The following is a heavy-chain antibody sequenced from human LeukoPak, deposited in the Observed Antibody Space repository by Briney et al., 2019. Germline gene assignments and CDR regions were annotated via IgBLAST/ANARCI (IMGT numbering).Heavy chain of an antibody. V-gene: IGHV3-23*01. Sequence: PGGSLRLSCAASGAAFSKYGMKWVRQDAGAGLEYISGISRSGDITHYADSVKGRFTISRDNVKNTLYLQMNSLRAEDTALYYCATEGFYFWGPGTQVTVSS. CDR3: ATEGFYF. CDR2: ISRSGDIT. J-gene: IGHJ4*02. CDR1: GAAFSKYG.